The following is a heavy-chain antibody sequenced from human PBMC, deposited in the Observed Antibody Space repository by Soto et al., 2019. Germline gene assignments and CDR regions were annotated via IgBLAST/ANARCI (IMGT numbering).Heavy chain of an antibody. Sequence: GGSLRLSCAASGFTFSDYYMSWIRQAPGKGLEWVSYISSSGSTIYYADSVKGRFTISRDNAKNSLYLQMNSLRAEDTAVYYCARTEVPAAEVGQRVWSYFDYWGQGTLVTVSS. CDR2: ISSSGSTI. V-gene: IGHV3-11*01. CDR1: GFTFSDYY. D-gene: IGHD2-2*01. CDR3: ARTEVPAAEVGQRVWSYFDY. J-gene: IGHJ4*02.